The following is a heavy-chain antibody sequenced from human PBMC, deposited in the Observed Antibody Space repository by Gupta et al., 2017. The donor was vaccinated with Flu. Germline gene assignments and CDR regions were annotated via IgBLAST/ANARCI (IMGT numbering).Heavy chain of an antibody. CDR1: GYTFTSYD. D-gene: IGHD3-3*01. J-gene: IGHJ3*02. Sequence: QVQLVQSGAEVKKPGASVKVSCKASGYTFTSYDINWVRQATGQGLEWMGWMNPNSGNTGYAQKFQGRVTMTRNTSISTAYMELSSLRSEDTAVYYCARDPQITICGVVNDAFDIWGQGTMVTVSS. CDR3: ARDPQITICGVVNDAFDI. V-gene: IGHV1-8*01. CDR2: MNPNSGNT.